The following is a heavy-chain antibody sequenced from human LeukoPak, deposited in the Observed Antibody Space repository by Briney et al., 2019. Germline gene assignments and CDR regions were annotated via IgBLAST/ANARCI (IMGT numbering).Heavy chain of an antibody. D-gene: IGHD1-26*01. CDR1: GFIFTNYA. CDR2: ASGSDTGT. CDR3: ARASTGARGSYYPAPYYYYMDV. Sequence: PGGSLRLSCAASGFIFTNYAMSWVRQAPGKGLEWISAASGSDTGTYHADSVRGRFTISRDNAKNTLYLQMNSLRAEDTAVYYCARASTGARGSYYPAPYYYYMDVWGKGTTVTVSS. V-gene: IGHV3-23*01. J-gene: IGHJ6*03.